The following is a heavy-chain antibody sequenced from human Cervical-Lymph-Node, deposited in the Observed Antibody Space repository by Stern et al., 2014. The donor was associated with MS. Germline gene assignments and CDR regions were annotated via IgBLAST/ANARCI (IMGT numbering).Heavy chain of an antibody. J-gene: IGHJ5*02. Sequence: QVQLVQSGPGLVKPSQTLSLTCTVSGCSISSSGFYWSWIRQPPDKGLEWVGSIHDRGSTYYNPSLQSRVTISLDTTTKQFSLTLTSVTAADTAVYYCATTRWDLFTWNWFDPWGQGTLVTVSS. V-gene: IGHV4-61*02. CDR3: ATTRWDLFTWNWFDP. D-gene: IGHD1-26*01. CDR2: IHDRGST. CDR1: GCSISSSGFY.